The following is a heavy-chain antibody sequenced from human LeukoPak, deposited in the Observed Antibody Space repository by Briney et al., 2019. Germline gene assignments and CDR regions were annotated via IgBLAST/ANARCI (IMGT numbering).Heavy chain of an antibody. Sequence: GGSLRLSCAASGFTFSSYSMNWVRQAPGKGLEWVSYISSRSSTIYYADSVKGRFTISRDNAKNSLYLQMNSLRAEDTAVYYCARAAFDGDQGGFYYYMDVWGKGTTVTVSS. CDR1: GFTFSSYS. J-gene: IGHJ6*03. D-gene: IGHD4-17*01. CDR3: ARAAFDGDQGGFYYYMDV. V-gene: IGHV3-48*04. CDR2: ISSRSSTI.